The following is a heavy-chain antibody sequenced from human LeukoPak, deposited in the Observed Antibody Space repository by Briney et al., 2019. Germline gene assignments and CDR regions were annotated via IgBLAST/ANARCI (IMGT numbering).Heavy chain of an antibody. V-gene: IGHV3-30*18. CDR3: AKVNYYDSSGFYDY. J-gene: IGHJ4*02. Sequence: PGGSLRLSCTAAGFSLSMYWMSWVRQAPGKGLEWVAVISHDGSNKYYADSVKGRFTISRDNSKNTLYLQMNSLRAEDTAVYYCAKVNYYDSSGFYDYWGQGTLVTVSS. D-gene: IGHD3-22*01. CDR2: ISHDGSNK. CDR1: GFSLSMYW.